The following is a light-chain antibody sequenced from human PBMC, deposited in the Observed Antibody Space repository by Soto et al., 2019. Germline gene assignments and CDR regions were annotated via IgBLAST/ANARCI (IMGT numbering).Light chain of an antibody. CDR1: QSVSSH. Sequence: EILLTQSPATLSLSPGEGATVSCRASQSVSSHLSWYQQERGQAPRLLIYDASSRASGIPARFSGSGSGTDFTLTISYLEPEDFAVYYCQQGGNWPLTFGQGTRLEI. CDR3: QQGGNWPLT. J-gene: IGKJ5*01. CDR2: DAS. V-gene: IGKV3-11*01.